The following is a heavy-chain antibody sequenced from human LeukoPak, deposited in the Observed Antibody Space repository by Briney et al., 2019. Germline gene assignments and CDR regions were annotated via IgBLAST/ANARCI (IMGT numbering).Heavy chain of an antibody. J-gene: IGHJ2*01. CDR3: ARVPGLDWYFDL. D-gene: IGHD1-14*01. Sequence: GASVKVSCKASGYTFTSYYMHWVRQAPGQGLEWMGIINPSGGSTSYAQKFQGRVTMTTDTSTSTAYMELRSLRSDDTAVYYCARVPGLDWYFDLWGRGTLVTVSS. CDR1: GYTFTSYY. CDR2: INPSGGST. V-gene: IGHV1-46*01.